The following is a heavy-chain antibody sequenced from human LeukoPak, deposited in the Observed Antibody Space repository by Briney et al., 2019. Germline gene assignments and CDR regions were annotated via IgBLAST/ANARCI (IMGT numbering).Heavy chain of an antibody. D-gene: IGHD1-20*01. V-gene: IGHV3-48*01. J-gene: IGHJ4*02. CDR1: GFTFGSYS. Sequence: GGSLRLSCAASGFTFGSYSMNWVRQAPGKGLERISYISSGSRTIYYADSVEGRFTVSRDNAKNSLYLQMRSLRAEDTAVYYCARESITGHRDFDYWGQGTLVTVSS. CDR3: ARESITGHRDFDY. CDR2: ISSGSRTI.